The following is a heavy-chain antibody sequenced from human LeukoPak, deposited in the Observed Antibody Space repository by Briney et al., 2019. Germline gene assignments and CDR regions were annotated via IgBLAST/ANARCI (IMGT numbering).Heavy chain of an antibody. J-gene: IGHJ6*03. D-gene: IGHD6-13*01. Sequence: GGSLRLSCAASGFTFSNYAMHWVRQAPGKGLEWVSLISSGGTYEYYADSVKGRFTISRDNSKNTLYLQLNSLRAEDTAVYYCARDLYSSSWPYYYYYYMDVWGKGTTVTVSS. CDR2: ISSGGTYE. CDR1: GFTFSNYA. V-gene: IGHV3-30*01. CDR3: ARDLYSSSWPYYYYYYMDV.